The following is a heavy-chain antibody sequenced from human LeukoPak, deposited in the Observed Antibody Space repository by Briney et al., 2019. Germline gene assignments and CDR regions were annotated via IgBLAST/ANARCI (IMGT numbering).Heavy chain of an antibody. J-gene: IGHJ6*02. Sequence: GGSLRLSCAVSGFTFSSYGMHWVRQAPGKGLEWVAVISYDGSNKYYADSVKGRFTISREKSKNTLYLQMNSLRAEDTAVYYCAKDLLGGDSGSYYEVGELGMDVWGQGTTVTVSS. CDR3: AKDLLGGDSGSYYEVGELGMDV. CDR2: ISYDGSNK. CDR1: GFTFSSYG. D-gene: IGHD1-26*01. V-gene: IGHV3-30*18.